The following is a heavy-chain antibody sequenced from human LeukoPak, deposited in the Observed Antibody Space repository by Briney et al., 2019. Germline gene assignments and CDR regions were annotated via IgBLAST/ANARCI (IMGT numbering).Heavy chain of an antibody. J-gene: IGHJ4*02. V-gene: IGHV3-7*01. CDR2: IKQDGSEK. CDR3: ARLELCAYYDSSGHL. CDR1: GFTFSSYW. Sequence: QPGGSLRLSCAASGFTFSSYWMSGVRQAPGKGLEWVANIKQDGSEKYYVDSVKGRFTISRDNAKNSLYLQMNSLRAGDTAVYYCARLELCAYYDSSGHLWGQGTLVTVSS. D-gene: IGHD3-22*01.